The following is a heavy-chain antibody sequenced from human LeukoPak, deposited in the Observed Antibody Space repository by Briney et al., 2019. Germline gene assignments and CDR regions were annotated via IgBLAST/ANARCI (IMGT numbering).Heavy chain of an antibody. D-gene: IGHD1-7*01. CDR1: GFTFSGSA. CDR2: IRSKANSYAT. Sequence: GGSLRLSCAASGFTFSGSAMHWVRQASGKGLEWVGRIRSKANSYATAYAASVKGRFTISRDDSKNTAYQQMNSLKTEDTAVYYCTRRTGTTWVDYWGQGTLVTVSS. J-gene: IGHJ4*02. CDR3: TRRTGTTWVDY. V-gene: IGHV3-73*01.